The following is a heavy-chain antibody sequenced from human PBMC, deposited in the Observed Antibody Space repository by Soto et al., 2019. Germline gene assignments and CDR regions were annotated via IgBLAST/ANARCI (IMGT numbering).Heavy chain of an antibody. D-gene: IGHD6-6*01. Sequence: QVQLVESGGGVVQPGRSLRLSCAASGFTFSSYAMHWVRQAPGKGLEWVVVISYDGSNKEYADSVKGRFSISRDNSKNTLYLQMNSLRAEDTAVYYCARSHYSTSYVDYWGQGTLVTVAS. J-gene: IGHJ4*02. V-gene: IGHV3-30-3*01. CDR2: ISYDGSNK. CDR3: ARSHYSTSYVDY. CDR1: GFTFSSYA.